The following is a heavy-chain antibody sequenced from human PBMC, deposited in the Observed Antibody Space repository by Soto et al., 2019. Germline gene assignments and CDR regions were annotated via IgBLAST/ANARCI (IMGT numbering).Heavy chain of an antibody. V-gene: IGHV4-34*01. D-gene: IGHD2-2*01. CDR1: GGSFSGYY. J-gene: IGHJ6*02. Sequence: SETLSLTCAVYGGSFSGYYWSWIRQPPGKGLEWIGEINHSGSTNYNPSLKSRVTISVDTSKNQFSLKLSSVTAADTAVYYCASGNCSSTSCYAGGGYYYGMDVWGQGTTVTVSS. CDR2: INHSGST. CDR3: ASGNCSSTSCYAGGGYYYGMDV.